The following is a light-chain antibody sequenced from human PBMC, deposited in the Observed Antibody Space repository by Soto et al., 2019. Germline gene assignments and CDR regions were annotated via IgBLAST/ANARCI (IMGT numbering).Light chain of an antibody. J-gene: IGKJ2*01. CDR2: AAS. Sequence: DIQMTQSPSSVSASVGDRVTITCRASQGISTSLAWYQQKPGEAPKLLIYAASSLQSGVPSRFSGSGSGTDFTLTILSLQPEDFATYYCQQANRFPYTFDQGTKLEIK. V-gene: IGKV1-12*01. CDR1: QGISTS. CDR3: QQANRFPYT.